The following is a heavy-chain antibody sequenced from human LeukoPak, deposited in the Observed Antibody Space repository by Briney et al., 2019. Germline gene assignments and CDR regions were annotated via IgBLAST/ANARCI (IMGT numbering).Heavy chain of an antibody. V-gene: IGHV3-30*04. Sequence: GRSLRLSCSASGFIFCNYAMHWVRQAPGKGLEWVAVISSDGRQQNYADSVKGRFTISRDNSRNTVDLQMNSLRAEDTAVYFCALMSFDFWGQGTLVTVSS. CDR1: GFIFCNYA. CDR3: ALMSFDF. J-gene: IGHJ4*02. CDR2: ISSDGRQQ. D-gene: IGHD2-8*01.